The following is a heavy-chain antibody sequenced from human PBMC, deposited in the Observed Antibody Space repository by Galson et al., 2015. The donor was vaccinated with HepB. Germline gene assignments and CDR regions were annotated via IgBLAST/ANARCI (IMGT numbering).Heavy chain of an antibody. CDR2: MTWDGYTA. J-gene: IGHJ6*03. V-gene: IGHV3-43*01. CDR1: GFTFDAFT. CDR3: AKPADRNYMDV. Sequence: SLRLSCAASGFTFDAFTMHWVRQAPGKGLEWVSLMTWDGYTAYADSVKGRFTISRDNNKNSLSLQMSSLRTEDTALYYCAKPADRNYMDVWGKGTTVIVSS. D-gene: IGHD2-15*01.